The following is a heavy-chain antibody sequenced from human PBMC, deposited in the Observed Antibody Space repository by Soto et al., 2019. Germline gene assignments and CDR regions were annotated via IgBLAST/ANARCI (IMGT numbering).Heavy chain of an antibody. D-gene: IGHD4-17*01. CDR3: ARDRKQNGDYLPDYYYGMDV. CDR2: IYASGGT. Sequence: PSETLSLTCAVSGYSISSSYYWSWIRQPAGKGLEWIGRIYASGGTNYNPSLKSRVTMSADTSKNQLSLRLSSVTAADTAVYYCARDRKQNGDYLPDYYYGMDVWGQGTTVTVSS. CDR1: GYSISSSYY. J-gene: IGHJ6*02. V-gene: IGHV4-4*07.